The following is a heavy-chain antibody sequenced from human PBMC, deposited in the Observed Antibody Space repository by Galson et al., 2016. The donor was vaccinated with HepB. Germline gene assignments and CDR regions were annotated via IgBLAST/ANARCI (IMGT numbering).Heavy chain of an antibody. V-gene: IGHV1-18*01. D-gene: IGHD1-1*01. CDR2: ISGYNGNT. J-gene: IGHJ6*02. CDR1: GYTFTTYG. Sequence: SVKVSCKASGYTFTTYGISWVRQAPGQGLEWMGWISGYNGNTHYAQKFQDRVTLTRDTSTGTAYMDLWSLTSDDTAVYYCAREDWNPRYYFNGMDVWGQGTTVTDSS. CDR3: AREDWNPRYYFNGMDV.